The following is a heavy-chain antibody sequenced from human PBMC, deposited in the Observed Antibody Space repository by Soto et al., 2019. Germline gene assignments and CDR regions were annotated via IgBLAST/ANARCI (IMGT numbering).Heavy chain of an antibody. CDR2: IYYSGST. Sequence: ASETLSLTCTVSGGSISSGDYYWSWIRQPPGKGLEWIGYIYYSGSTYYNPSLKSRVTISVDTSKNQFSLKLSSVTAADTAVYYCARGYYYDSSGLDYWGQGTLVTVS. V-gene: IGHV4-30-4*01. CDR3: ARGYYYDSSGLDY. CDR1: GGSISSGDYY. D-gene: IGHD3-22*01. J-gene: IGHJ4*02.